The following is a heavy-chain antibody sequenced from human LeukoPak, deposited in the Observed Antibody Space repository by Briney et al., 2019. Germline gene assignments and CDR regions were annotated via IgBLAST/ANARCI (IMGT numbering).Heavy chain of an antibody. J-gene: IGHJ5*02. CDR1: GYTFTSYY. V-gene: IGHV1-46*01. CDR2: INPSGGST. D-gene: IGHD3-3*01. CDR3: ARGGYYDFWSGYYTYWFDP. Sequence: GASVKVSCKASGYTFTSYYMHWVRQAPGQGLEWMGIINPSGGSTSYAQKFQGRVTMTRDTSTSTVYMELSSLRSEDTAVYYCARGGYYDFWSGYYTYWFDPWGQGTLVTVSS.